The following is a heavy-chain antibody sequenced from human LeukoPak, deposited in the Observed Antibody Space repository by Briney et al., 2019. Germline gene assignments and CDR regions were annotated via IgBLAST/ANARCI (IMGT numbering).Heavy chain of an antibody. CDR2: IYYSGST. CDR3: GRHVVYGDGWFDP. J-gene: IGHJ5*02. V-gene: IGHV4-59*08. D-gene: IGHD4-17*01. Sequence: SETLSLTCTVSGGSISSYYWSWIRQPPGKGLEWIGYIYYSGSTNYNPSLKSRVTISVDTSKNQFSLKLSSVTAADTAVYYCGRHVVYGDGWFDPWGQGTLVTVSS. CDR1: GGSISSYY.